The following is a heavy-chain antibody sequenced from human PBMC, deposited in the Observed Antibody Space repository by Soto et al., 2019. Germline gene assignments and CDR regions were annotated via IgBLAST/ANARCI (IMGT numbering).Heavy chain of an antibody. J-gene: IGHJ4*02. V-gene: IGHV3-21*01. D-gene: IGHD3-22*01. CDR3: ARVLYYDGSGYNF. CDR2: ISSTSSYI. CDR1: GFTFSSYT. Sequence: LSCAASGFTFSSYTMNWVRQAPGKGLEWVSSISSTSSYIYYADSVKGRFTISRDNAKNSLYLQMNSLRAEDTAVYYCARVLYYDGSGYNFWGQGTLVTVSS.